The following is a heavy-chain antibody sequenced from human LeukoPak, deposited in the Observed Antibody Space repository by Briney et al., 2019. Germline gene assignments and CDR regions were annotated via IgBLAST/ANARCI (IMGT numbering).Heavy chain of an antibody. Sequence: PGASVKVSCKASGYSFTDYYMHWVRQAPGQGLEWMGWINLNSGDIKSAQKFQGRVTMTRDTSITTVYMEVTWLTSDDTAIYCCARADRLHGGPYLIGPWGQGTLVTVSS. CDR3: ARADRLHGGPYLIGP. V-gene: IGHV1-2*02. D-gene: IGHD2-21*01. J-gene: IGHJ5*02. CDR1: GYSFTDYY. CDR2: INLNSGDI.